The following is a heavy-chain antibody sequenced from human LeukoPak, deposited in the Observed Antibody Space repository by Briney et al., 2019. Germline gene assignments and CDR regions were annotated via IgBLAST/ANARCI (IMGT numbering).Heavy chain of an antibody. Sequence: PGGSLRLSCAASGFTFSNYAMAWVRQAPGKGLEYISLITNTGSDTYYLNSVKGRFTISRDNSMNMIYLHMNSLRAEDTAVYYCAQNWNLDYWGQGTLVTVSS. CDR1: GFTFSNYA. J-gene: IGHJ4*02. CDR2: ITNTGSDT. V-gene: IGHV3-23*05. CDR3: AQNWNLDY. D-gene: IGHD1-1*01.